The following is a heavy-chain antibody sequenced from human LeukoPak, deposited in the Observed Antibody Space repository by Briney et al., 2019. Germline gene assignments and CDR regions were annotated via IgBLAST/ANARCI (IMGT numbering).Heavy chain of an antibody. CDR1: GFTFSTYA. Sequence: GGSLRLSCAASGFTFSTYAMSWVRQAPGKGLEWVSTIIGSGDSTYYADSVKGRFTISRDNSKNTLYLQVNSLRAEDTAFYYCAKVEPFCGGDCYSGFNYWGQGTLVTVSS. V-gene: IGHV3-23*01. CDR3: AKVEPFCGGDCYSGFNY. J-gene: IGHJ4*02. CDR2: IIGSGDST. D-gene: IGHD2-21*02.